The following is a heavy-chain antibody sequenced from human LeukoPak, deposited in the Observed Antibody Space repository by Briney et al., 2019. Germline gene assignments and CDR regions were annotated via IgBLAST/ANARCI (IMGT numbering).Heavy chain of an antibody. J-gene: IGHJ4*02. Sequence: PGGSLRLSCVASGFTFSTYWMHWVRQAPGKGLLWVSRLSGDGSSTRFADSLKGRFTISRDNAKNTLYLQMNSLRAEDTAVYFCARASPTVPNLLENWGQGALGTLSS. D-gene: IGHD4-17*01. V-gene: IGHV3-74*01. CDR1: GFTFSTYW. CDR3: ARASPTVPNLLEN. CDR2: LSGDGSST.